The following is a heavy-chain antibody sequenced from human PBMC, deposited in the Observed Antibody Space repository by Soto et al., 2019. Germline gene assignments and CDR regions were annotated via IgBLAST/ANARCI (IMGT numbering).Heavy chain of an antibody. D-gene: IGHD6-13*01. Sequence: EVQLLESGGGLVQPGGSLRLSCAASGFTFSSYAMNWVRQAPGKGLEWVSVISGSDGSTYYADSVKGRFTISRDNSTTTLNLQMNSLRAEDTAVYYCARRSSCWYFDYWGPGTLVTVSS. CDR1: GFTFSSYA. CDR3: ARRSSCWYFDY. CDR2: ISGSDGST. J-gene: IGHJ4*02. V-gene: IGHV3-23*01.